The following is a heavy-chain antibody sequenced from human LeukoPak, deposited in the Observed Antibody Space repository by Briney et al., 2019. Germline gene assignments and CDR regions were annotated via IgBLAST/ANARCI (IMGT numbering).Heavy chain of an antibody. J-gene: IGHJ5*02. CDR2: ISWNSGSI. V-gene: IGHV3-9*01. D-gene: IGHD1-26*01. CDR3: AKGSEWELQKRTRFDP. CDR1: GFTFDDYA. Sequence: GRSLRLSCAASGFTFDDYAMHWVRQAPGKGLEWVSGISWNSGSIGYADSVKGRFTISRDNAKNSLHLQMNSLRAEDTALYYCAKGSEWELQKRTRFDPWGQGTLVTVSS.